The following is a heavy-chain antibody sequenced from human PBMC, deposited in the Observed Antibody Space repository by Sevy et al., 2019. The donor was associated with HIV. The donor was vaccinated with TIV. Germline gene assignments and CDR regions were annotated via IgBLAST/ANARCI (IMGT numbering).Heavy chain of an antibody. CDR3: AKDQFGSASSFFDY. Sequence: GGCLRLSCAASGFTFSSYGMHWVRQAPGKGLQWVALISYDGSNKYSVDSVKGRFTISRDNSKNTLYLQMNSLRPEDTAVYYCAKDQFGSASSFFDYWGQGTLVTVSS. D-gene: IGHD3-10*01. CDR2: ISYDGSNK. V-gene: IGHV3-30*18. CDR1: GFTFSSYG. J-gene: IGHJ4*02.